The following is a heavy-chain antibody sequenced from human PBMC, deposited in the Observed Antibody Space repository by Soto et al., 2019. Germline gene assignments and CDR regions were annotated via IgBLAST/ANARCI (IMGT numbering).Heavy chain of an antibody. CDR3: ARDRIVGANYYFDY. J-gene: IGHJ4*02. Sequence: SETLSLTCAVSGGSISSGGYSWSWIRQPPGKGLEWIGYIYHSGSTYYNPSLKSRVTISVDRSKNQFSLKLSSVTAADTAVYYCARDRIVGANYYFDYWGQGTLVTVSS. CDR2: IYHSGST. V-gene: IGHV4-30-2*01. CDR1: GGSISSGGYS. D-gene: IGHD1-26*01.